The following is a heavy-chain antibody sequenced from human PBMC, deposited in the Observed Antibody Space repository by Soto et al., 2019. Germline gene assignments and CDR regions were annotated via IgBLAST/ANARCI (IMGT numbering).Heavy chain of an antibody. D-gene: IGHD5-12*01. CDR2: IKSKTDGGTT. V-gene: IGHV3-15*01. J-gene: IGHJ5*02. Sequence: PVGSLRLSGAASGFTFSNAWMSWVRQAPGKGLEWVGRIKSKTDGGTTDYAAPVKGRFTISRDDSKNTLYLQMNSLKTEDTAVYYCTTDDYPRGNWFDPWGQGTLVTVSS. CDR3: TTDDYPRGNWFDP. CDR1: GFTFSNAW.